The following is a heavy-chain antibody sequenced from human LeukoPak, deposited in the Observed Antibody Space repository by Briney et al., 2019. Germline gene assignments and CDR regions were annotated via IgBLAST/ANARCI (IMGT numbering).Heavy chain of an antibody. J-gene: IGHJ5*01. CDR1: GYTFTGYY. CDR2: INPNSGGT. V-gene: IGHV1-2*02. D-gene: IGHD6-13*01. Sequence: ASVKVSCKASGYTFTGYYMHWVRQAPGRGLEWMGWINPNSGGTNYAQKFQGRVTMTRDTSISTAYMELSRLRSDDTAVYYCARESIAAAGTLDSWGQGTLVTVSS. CDR3: ARESIAAAGTLDS.